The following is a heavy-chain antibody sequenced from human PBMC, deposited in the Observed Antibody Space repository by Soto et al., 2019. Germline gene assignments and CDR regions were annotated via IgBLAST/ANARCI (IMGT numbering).Heavy chain of an antibody. J-gene: IGHJ4*02. CDR2: INPNSGGT. V-gene: IGHV1-2*04. Sequence: ASVKVSCKASGYTFTGYYMHWVRQAPGRGLEWMGWINPNSGGTNYAQKFQGWVTMTRDTSISTAYMELSRLRSDDTAVYYCARGAKYSSGWATFDYWGQGTLVTVSS. CDR1: GYTFTGYY. CDR3: ARGAKYSSGWATFDY. D-gene: IGHD6-19*01.